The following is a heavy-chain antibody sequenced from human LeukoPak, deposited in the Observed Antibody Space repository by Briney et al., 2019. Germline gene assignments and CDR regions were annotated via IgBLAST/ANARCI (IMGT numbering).Heavy chain of an antibody. J-gene: IGHJ3*02. D-gene: IGHD2-2*01. Sequence: PSETLSLTCAVYGGSFSGYYWSWIRQPPGKALEWLGEINHSGSTNYNPSLKSRVTISVDTSKNQFSLKLSSVTAADTAVYYCASRSNKLKIVPAAPDGSGSGAFDIWGQGTMVTVSS. CDR3: ASRSNKLKIVPAAPDGSGSGAFDI. V-gene: IGHV4-34*01. CDR2: INHSGST. CDR1: GGSFSGYY.